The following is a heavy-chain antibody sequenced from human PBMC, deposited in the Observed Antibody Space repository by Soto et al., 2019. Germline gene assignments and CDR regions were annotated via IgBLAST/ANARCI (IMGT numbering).Heavy chain of an antibody. CDR3: ARDPASGWIIDY. CDR2: INPNSGGT. D-gene: IGHD6-19*01. Sequence: ASVKVSCKASGYTFTGYYMHWVRQAPGQGLEWMGWINPNSGGTNYAQKFQGRVTMTRDTSISTAYMELSRLRSDDTAVYYCARDPASGWIIDYWGQGTLVTVSS. CDR1: GYTFTGYY. J-gene: IGHJ4*02. V-gene: IGHV1-2*02.